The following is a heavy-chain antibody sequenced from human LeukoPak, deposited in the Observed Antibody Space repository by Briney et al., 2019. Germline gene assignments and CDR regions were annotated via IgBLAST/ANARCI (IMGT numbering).Heavy chain of an antibody. V-gene: IGHV3-53*01. CDR1: GFTVSSNY. CDR3: AKGESVAPWDY. D-gene: IGHD6-19*01. Sequence: GGSLRLSCAASGFTVSSNYMSWVRQAPGKGLEWVSVIYSGGSTYYADSVKGRFTISRDNSKSTLYLQMNSLRAEDTAVYYCAKGESVAPWDYWGQGTLVTVSS. CDR2: IYSGGST. J-gene: IGHJ4*02.